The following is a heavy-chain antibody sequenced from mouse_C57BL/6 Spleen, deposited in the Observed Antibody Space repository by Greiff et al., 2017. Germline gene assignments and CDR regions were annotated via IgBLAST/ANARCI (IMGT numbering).Heavy chain of an antibody. Sequence: EVQLQQSGPELVKPGASVKISCKASGYTFTDYYMNWVKQSHGKSLEWIGDINPNNGGTSYNQKFKGKATLTVDKSSSTAYMELRSLTSEDSAVYYCARGWLLRQFAYWGQGTLVTVSA. D-gene: IGHD2-3*01. J-gene: IGHJ3*01. CDR1: GYTFTDYY. CDR2: INPNNGGT. CDR3: ARGWLLRQFAY. V-gene: IGHV1-26*01.